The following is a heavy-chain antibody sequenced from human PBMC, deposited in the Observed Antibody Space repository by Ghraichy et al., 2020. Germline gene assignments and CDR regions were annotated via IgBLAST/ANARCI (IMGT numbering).Heavy chain of an antibody. CDR3: ARGVYYDFWSGPGSYYYYYGMDV. CDR1: GGSFSGYY. Sequence: SETLSLTCAVYGGSFSGYYWSWIRQPPGKGLEWIGEINHSGSTNYNPSLKSRVTISVDTSNNQFSLKLSSVTAADTAVYYCARGVYYDFWSGPGSYYYYYGMDVWGQGTTVTVSS. D-gene: IGHD3-3*01. V-gene: IGHV4-34*01. CDR2: INHSGST. J-gene: IGHJ6*02.